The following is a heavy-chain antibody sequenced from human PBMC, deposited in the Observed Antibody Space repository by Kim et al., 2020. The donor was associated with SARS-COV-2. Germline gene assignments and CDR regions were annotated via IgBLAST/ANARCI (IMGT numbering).Heavy chain of an antibody. J-gene: IGHJ6*02. Sequence: GGSLRLSCAASGFTFSDYYMSWVRQAPGKGLEWVSYISTSGSTIYYAYSVKGRFTISRDNAKNSLYLQMNSLRAEDTAVYYCARDSLGLRLGELSYYYGMDVWGQGTTVTVSS. CDR3: ARDSLGLRLGELSYYYGMDV. CDR2: ISTSGSTI. V-gene: IGHV3-11*01. D-gene: IGHD3-16*02. CDR1: GFTFSDYY.